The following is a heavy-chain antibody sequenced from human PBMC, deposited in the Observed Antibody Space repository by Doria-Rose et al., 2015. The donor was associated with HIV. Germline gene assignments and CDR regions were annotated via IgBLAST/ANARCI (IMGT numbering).Heavy chain of an antibody. V-gene: IGHV4-34*01. J-gene: IGHJ3*01. CDR3: ARQRGLDAFDV. Sequence: RELIAEINHSGTTNYNPSLKSRVTISVDTSKNQFSLNLTSVTAADTAVYYCARQRGLDAFDVWGQGTIITVSS. CDR2: INHSGTT.